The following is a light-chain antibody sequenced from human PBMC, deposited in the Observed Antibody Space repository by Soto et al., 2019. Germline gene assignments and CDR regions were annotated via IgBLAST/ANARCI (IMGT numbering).Light chain of an antibody. CDR3: QQANCFPIT. Sequence: DIPMTQSPSSVSASVGDRVTITCRASQGIGNWLDWYQQKPGKAPKLLIYRASHLQSGVPSRFSGSGYGTVGTLTINSLQAEDGATYYGQQANCFPITFGQGTRLDIK. V-gene: IGKV1-12*01. CDR2: RAS. CDR1: QGIGNW. J-gene: IGKJ5*01.